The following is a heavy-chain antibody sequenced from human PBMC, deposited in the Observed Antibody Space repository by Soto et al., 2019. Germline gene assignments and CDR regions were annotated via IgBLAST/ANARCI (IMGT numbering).Heavy chain of an antibody. CDR1: GFTFGNYW. CDR2: MNQNGSEK. V-gene: IGHV3-7*05. CDR3: ASYRVSYAMDV. Sequence: EVQLVESGGGLVQPGGSLRLSCTVSGFTFGNYWMTWVRQAPGKGLEWVANMNQNGSEKYYVDSVKGRFAISRDNAKNSLYLHMNSLSAEDTAVYYCASYRVSYAMDVWGQGTTVTVSS. J-gene: IGHJ6*02.